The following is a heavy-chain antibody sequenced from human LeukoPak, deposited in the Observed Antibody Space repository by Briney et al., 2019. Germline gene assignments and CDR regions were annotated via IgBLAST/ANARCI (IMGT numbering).Heavy chain of an antibody. J-gene: IGHJ2*01. CDR2: TSYDGSNN. CDR3: SNFNL. V-gene: IGHV3-30*18. CDR1: GFTFISYG. Sequence: PGRSLRLSCAASGFTFISYGMHWVRQAPGKGLEWVAVTSYDGSNNHYADSVKGRFTISRDNPTNTLYLQMNSLRVEDTAVYYCSNFNLWGRGTLVTVSS.